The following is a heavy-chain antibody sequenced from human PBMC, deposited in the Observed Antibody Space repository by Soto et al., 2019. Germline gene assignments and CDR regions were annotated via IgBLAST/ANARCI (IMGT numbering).Heavy chain of an antibody. CDR3: ASTSDSSGYYYEARLDY. CDR2: IYYSGST. J-gene: IGHJ4*02. D-gene: IGHD3-22*01. V-gene: IGHV4-39*07. CDR1: GGSISSSSYY. Sequence: SETLSLTCTVSGGSISSSSYYWGWIRQPPGKGLEWIGSIYYSGSTYYTPSLKSRVTISVDTSKNQFSLKLSSVTAADTAVYYCASTSDSSGYYYEARLDYWGQGTLVTVSS.